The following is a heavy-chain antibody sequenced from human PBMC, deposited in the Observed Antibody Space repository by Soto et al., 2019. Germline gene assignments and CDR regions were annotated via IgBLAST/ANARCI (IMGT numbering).Heavy chain of an antibody. CDR2: INPNSGGT. V-gene: IGHV1-2*04. D-gene: IGHD3-22*01. CDR3: ARDWSYYYDSSGYYAGLDV. J-gene: IGHJ6*02. Sequence: GASVKVSCKASGYTFTGYYMHWVRQAPGQGLEWMGWINPNSGGTNYAQKFQGWVTMTRDTSISTAYMELSRLRSDDTAVYYCARDWSYYYDSSGYYAGLDVWGQGTTVTVSS. CDR1: GYTFTGYY.